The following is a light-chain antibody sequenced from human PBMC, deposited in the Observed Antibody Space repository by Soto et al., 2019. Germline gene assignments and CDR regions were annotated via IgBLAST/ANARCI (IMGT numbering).Light chain of an antibody. CDR2: RAS. V-gene: IGKV3-15*01. J-gene: IGKJ4*01. CDR1: QSISGN. CDR3: QQYNNWPLT. Sequence: EILMTQSPATVSVSPGERATLSCRANQSISGNLAWYQQKPGQAPRLLINRASTRAPGIPARFSGSASGTEFTLTISSLQSGDFAVYYCQQYNNWPLTFGGGTKVDIK.